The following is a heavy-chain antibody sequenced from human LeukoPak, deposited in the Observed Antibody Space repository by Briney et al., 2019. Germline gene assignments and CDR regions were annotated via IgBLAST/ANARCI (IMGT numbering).Heavy chain of an antibody. V-gene: IGHV4-38-2*01. CDR1: GYSISSGYY. CDR3: ASRRRDGYNFDAFDI. CDR2: IYHSGST. D-gene: IGHD5-24*01. J-gene: IGHJ3*02. Sequence: KPSETLSLTCAVSGYSISSGYYWGWIRQPPGKGLEWIGSIYHSGSTYYNPSLKSRVTISVDTSKNQFSLKLSSVTAADTAVYYCASRRRDGYNFDAFDIWGQGTMVTVSS.